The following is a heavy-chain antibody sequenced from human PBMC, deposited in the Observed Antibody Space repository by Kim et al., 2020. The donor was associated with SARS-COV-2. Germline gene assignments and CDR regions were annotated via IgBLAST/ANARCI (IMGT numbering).Heavy chain of an antibody. CDR3: ARTGYYSGDYYYFDY. CDR1: DYTFTTYG. CDR2: ISAYNGKT. D-gene: IGHD3-9*01. Sequence: ASVKVSCKASDYTFTTYGISWMRQAPGQGLEWMGWISAYNGKTNYAQNLQGRVTMTTHTSTRTAYMELRRLRSDDTAVFYFARTGYYSGDYYYFDYWGQGTLVTVSS. V-gene: IGHV1-18*01. J-gene: IGHJ4*02.